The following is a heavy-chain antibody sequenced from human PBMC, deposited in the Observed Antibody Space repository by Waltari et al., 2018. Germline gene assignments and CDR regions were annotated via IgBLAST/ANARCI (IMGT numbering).Heavy chain of an antibody. V-gene: IGHV4-61*02. J-gene: IGHJ4*02. Sequence: QVQLQESGPGLVKPSQTLSLTCTVSGGSIRSGRHYWSGIRQPACKGLEWMGRIYTSGSTNYNPSLKSRVTISVDTSKNQFSLKLSSVTAADTAVYYCARRPGKGIAALDYRGQGTLVTVSS. CDR3: ARRPGKGIAALDY. CDR1: GGSIRSGRHY. CDR2: IYTSGST. D-gene: IGHD6-13*01.